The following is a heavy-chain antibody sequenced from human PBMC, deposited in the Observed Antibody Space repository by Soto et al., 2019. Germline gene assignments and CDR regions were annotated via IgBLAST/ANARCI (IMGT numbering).Heavy chain of an antibody. Sequence: ASVKVSCKASGYTFTSYYMHWVRQAPGQGLEWMGIINPSGGSTSYAQKFQGRVTMTRDTSTSTVYMELSSLRSEDTAVYYCAISARDYAILTGFDYWRQGTLVTVSS. CDR3: AISARDYAILTGFDY. D-gene: IGHD3-9*01. CDR2: INPSGGST. CDR1: GYTFTSYY. V-gene: IGHV1-46*03. J-gene: IGHJ4*02.